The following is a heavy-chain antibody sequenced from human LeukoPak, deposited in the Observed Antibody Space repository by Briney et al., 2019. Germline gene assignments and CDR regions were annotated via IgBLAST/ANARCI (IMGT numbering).Heavy chain of an antibody. J-gene: IGHJ4*02. Sequence: PSETLSLTCTVSGGSISSNSFYWGWIRQPPGKGLVWIVSIYYSGSNYYNPSLKSRVTISVDTSKNQFSLKLSSVTAADTAVYYCARHQAAAGVDYWGQGTLVTVSS. CDR1: GGSISSNSFY. D-gene: IGHD6-13*01. V-gene: IGHV4-39*01. CDR3: ARHQAAAGVDY. CDR2: IYYSGSN.